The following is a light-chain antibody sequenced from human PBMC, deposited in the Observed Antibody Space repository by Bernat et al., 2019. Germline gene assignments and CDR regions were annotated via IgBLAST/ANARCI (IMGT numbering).Light chain of an antibody. CDR3: NSRDSSGNHLVV. Sequence: SSELTQDPAVSVALGQTVRITCQGDSLRSYYASWYQQKPGQAPVLVIYGKNNRPSGIQDRFSGSSSGNTASLTITGAQAEDEADYYCNSRDSSGNHLVVFGGWTKLTVL. CDR2: GKN. V-gene: IGLV3-19*01. J-gene: IGLJ2*01. CDR1: SLRSYY.